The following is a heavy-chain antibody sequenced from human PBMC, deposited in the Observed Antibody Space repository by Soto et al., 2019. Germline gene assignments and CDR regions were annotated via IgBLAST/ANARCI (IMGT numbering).Heavy chain of an antibody. J-gene: IGHJ4*02. CDR1: GFTFRSYA. CDR2: ISGSGGST. CDR3: AKSKGITGTSEAYYFDY. Sequence: GGSLRLSCAASGFTFRSYAMIWVRQAPGKGLEWVSAISGSGGSTYYADSVKGRFTISRDNSKNTLYLQMNSLRAEDTAVYYCAKSKGITGTSEAYYFDYWGQGTLVTVSS. D-gene: IGHD1-20*01. V-gene: IGHV3-23*01.